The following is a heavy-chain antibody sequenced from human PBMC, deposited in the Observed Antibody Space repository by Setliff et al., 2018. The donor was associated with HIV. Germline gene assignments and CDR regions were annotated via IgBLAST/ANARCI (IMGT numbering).Heavy chain of an antibody. D-gene: IGHD3-10*01. CDR1: GDSIGDYY. CDR2: VYASAYS. J-gene: IGHJ2*01. V-gene: IGHV4-4*07. CDR3: ARDWVTRSDYYGSGSPWYFDF. Sequence: SETLSLTCTVSGDSIGDYYWNWIRQPAGKGLEWIGRVYASAYSTYNPSLKSRVTMSVDTSQNQFSLKLRSVNAADTAVYYFARDWVTRSDYYGSGSPWYFDFWGRGILVTVSS.